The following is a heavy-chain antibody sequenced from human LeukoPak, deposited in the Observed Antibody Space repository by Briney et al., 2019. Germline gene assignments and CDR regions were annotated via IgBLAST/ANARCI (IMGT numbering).Heavy chain of an antibody. V-gene: IGHV3-7*01. Sequence: GGSLRLSCAASGFTFSSYWMSWVRQAPGKGLEWVANIKQDGSEKYYVDSVKGRFTISRDNAKNSLYLQMNSLRAEDTAVYYCARVNKIYDILTGKDVWGKGTTVTISS. CDR2: IKQDGSEK. D-gene: IGHD3-9*01. CDR3: ARVNKIYDILTGKDV. CDR1: GFTFSSYW. J-gene: IGHJ6*04.